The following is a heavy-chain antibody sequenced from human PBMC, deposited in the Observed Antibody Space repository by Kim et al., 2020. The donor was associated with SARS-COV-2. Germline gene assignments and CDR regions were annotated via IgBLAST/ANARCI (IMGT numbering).Heavy chain of an antibody. V-gene: IGHV4-4*07. D-gene: IGHD2-2*01. CDR2: IYTSGST. CDR1: GGSISSYY. Sequence: SETLSLTCTVSGGSISSYYWSWIRQPAGKGLEWIGRIYTSGSTNYNPSLKSRVTMSVDTSKNQFSLKLSSVTAADTAVYYCARESDIVVVPAAISFNWFDPWGQGTLVTVSS. J-gene: IGHJ5*02. CDR3: ARESDIVVVPAAISFNWFDP.